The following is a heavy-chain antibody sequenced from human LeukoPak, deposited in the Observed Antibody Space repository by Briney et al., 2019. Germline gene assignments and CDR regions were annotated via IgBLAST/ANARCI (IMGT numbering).Heavy chain of an antibody. CDR2: ISAYNGNT. CDR3: ARAVEMATITRTYCYYMDV. CDR1: GYTFTSYG. D-gene: IGHD5-24*01. V-gene: IGHV1-18*01. Sequence: GASVKVSCKASGYTFTSYGISWVRQAPGQGLEWIGWISAYNGNTNYAQKLQGRVTMTTDTSTSTAYMELRSLRSEDTAVYYCARAVEMATITRTYCYYMDVWGKGTTVTISS. J-gene: IGHJ6*03.